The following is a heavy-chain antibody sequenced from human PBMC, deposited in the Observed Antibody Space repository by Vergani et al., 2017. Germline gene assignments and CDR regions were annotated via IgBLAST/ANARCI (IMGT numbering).Heavy chain of an antibody. D-gene: IGHD3-16*01. CDR1: GFTLINYD. J-gene: IGHJ4*02. Sequence: QVQLVESGGGVVQRGGSLRLSCATSGFTLINYDMQWIRQGPGKGLEFVAFIQFDGSKQYYADSVKGRFTLSQDFSKNTLYLQMNSLRTDDTATYYCAKHFRGWGFGYWGQGTQVIVSS. CDR2: IQFDGSKQ. V-gene: IGHV3-30*02. CDR3: AKHFRGWGFGY.